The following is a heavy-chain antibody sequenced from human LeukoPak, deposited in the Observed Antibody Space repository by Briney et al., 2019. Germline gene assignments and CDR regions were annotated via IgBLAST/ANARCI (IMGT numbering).Heavy chain of an antibody. V-gene: IGHV4-61*02. J-gene: IGHJ4*02. CDR1: GGSTSSGTYY. CDR3: ASLYSGSYSFDY. D-gene: IGHD1-26*01. CDR2: IYTSGTT. Sequence: SETLSLTCTVSGGSTSSGTYYWSWIRQPAGKGLEWIGRIYTSGTTNYNPSLKSRVTISVDTSKNQFSPKLSSVTAADTAVYYCASLYSGSYSFDYWGQGTLVTVSS.